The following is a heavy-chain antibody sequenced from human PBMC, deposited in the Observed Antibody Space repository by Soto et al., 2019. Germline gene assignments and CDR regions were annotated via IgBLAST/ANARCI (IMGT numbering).Heavy chain of an antibody. D-gene: IGHD3-16*01. J-gene: IGHJ4*02. CDR1: GFTFSSYA. V-gene: IGHV3-23*01. CDR3: AKDDDYVWGSTGY. CDR2: ISGSGGST. Sequence: EVQLLVSGGGLVQPGGSLRLSCAASGFTFSSYAMSWVRQGPGKGLEWVSAISGSGGSTYYADSVKGRFTISRDNSKNTLYLQMNSLRAEDTAVYYCAKDDDYVWGSTGYWGQGTLVTVSS.